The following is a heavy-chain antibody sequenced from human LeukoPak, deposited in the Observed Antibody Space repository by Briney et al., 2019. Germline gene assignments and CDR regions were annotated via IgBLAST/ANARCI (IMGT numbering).Heavy chain of an antibody. CDR3: AKGVYSSSWYAEYFQH. CDR2: ISASGGGT. D-gene: IGHD6-13*01. V-gene: IGHV3-23*01. CDR1: GCTFSSYA. Sequence: GGSLRPSCAASGCTFSSYAMSWVRQAPGKGLEWVSGISASGGGTYYADSVKGRFTISRDNSKNTLYLQMNSLRAEDTAIYYCAKGVYSSSWYAEYFQHWGQGTLVTVSS. J-gene: IGHJ1*01.